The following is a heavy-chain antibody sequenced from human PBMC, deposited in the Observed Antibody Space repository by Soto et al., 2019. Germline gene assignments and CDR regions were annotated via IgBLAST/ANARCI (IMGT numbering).Heavy chain of an antibody. CDR1: GGSFSDFY. CDR3: VRGTSVVTPSLDY. CDR2: INHRGST. V-gene: IGHV4-34*01. Sequence: QVQLQQWGAGLLKPSETLSLTCAVYGGSFSDFYWTWIRQPPGKGLEWIGQINHRGSTNYNPSLKSRVTILGDTSKNQFSLKLSSVTAADTAVYYCVRGTSVVTPSLDYWGQGTLVTVSS. D-gene: IGHD2-21*02. J-gene: IGHJ4*02.